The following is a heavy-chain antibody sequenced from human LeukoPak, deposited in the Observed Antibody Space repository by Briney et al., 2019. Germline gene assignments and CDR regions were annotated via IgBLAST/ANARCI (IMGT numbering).Heavy chain of an antibody. CDR2: IHASGST. V-gene: IGHV4-4*07. J-gene: IGHJ6*03. D-gene: IGHD3-10*01. CDR1: GASISTYY. Sequence: SETLSLTCTVSGASISTYYWSWFRQPAGTGLEWIGRIHASGSTYYNPSLKSRVSMSIDLSKNQFSLSLNSVTAADTAVYYCARGFAELFGDYYYYYMDVWGKGTTVTVSS. CDR3: ARGFAELFGDYYYYYMDV.